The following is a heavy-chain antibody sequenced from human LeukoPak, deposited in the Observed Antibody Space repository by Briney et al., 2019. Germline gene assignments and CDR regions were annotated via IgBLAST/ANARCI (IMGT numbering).Heavy chain of an antibody. J-gene: IGHJ4*02. D-gene: IGHD6-13*01. V-gene: IGHV4-61*01. CDR3: ASHSAAAGLNY. CDR1: GGSVSSGSYY. CDR2: IYYSGST. Sequence: SETLSLTCTVSGGSVSSGSYYWSWIRQPPGKGLEWIGYIYYSGSTNYNPSLKSRVTISVDTSKNQFCLKLSSVTAADTAVYYCASHSAAAGLNYWGQGTLVTVSS.